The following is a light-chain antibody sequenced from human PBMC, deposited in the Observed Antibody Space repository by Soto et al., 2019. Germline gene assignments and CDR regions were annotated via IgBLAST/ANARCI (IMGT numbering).Light chain of an antibody. Sequence: DIQVTQSPASLSASVGDRVTITCRARQRLXSYLNWYQQKPGKAPKLLXDDASSLQSGVPSRFSGSGSATDFTLTISSMQPENFATYYCQQSYSTTRTFGQGTKVDI. J-gene: IGKJ1*01. V-gene: IGKV1-39*01. CDR1: QRLXSY. CDR2: DAS. CDR3: QQSYSTTRT.